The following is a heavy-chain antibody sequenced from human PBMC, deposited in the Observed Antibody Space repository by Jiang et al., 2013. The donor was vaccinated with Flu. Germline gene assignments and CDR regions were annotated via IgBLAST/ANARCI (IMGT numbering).Heavy chain of an antibody. J-gene: IGHJ4*02. CDR1: GDSISSSTSY. D-gene: IGHD6-13*01. V-gene: IGHV4-39*01. CDR3: ARRIAASGSHFDY. CDR2: IYYNGSP. Sequence: GLVKPSETLSLTCTVSGDSISSSTSYWGWIRQPPGKGLEWIGDIYYNGSPYYNPSLESRVIIAVDTSKKQFSLKVNSVTAADTAIYYCARRIAASGSHFDYWGQGTLVTVSS.